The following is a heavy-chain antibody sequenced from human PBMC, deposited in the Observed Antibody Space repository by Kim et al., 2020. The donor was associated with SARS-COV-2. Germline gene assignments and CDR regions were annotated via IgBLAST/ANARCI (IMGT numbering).Heavy chain of an antibody. CDR2: INHSGST. CDR1: GGPFSGYY. J-gene: IGHJ4*02. Sequence: SETLSLTCAVYGGPFSGYYWSWIRQPPGKGLEWIGEINHSGSTNYNPSLKSRVTISVDTSKNQFSLKLSSVTAADTAVYYCARGRVYGSGSVDYWGQGTLVTVFS. D-gene: IGHD3-10*01. V-gene: IGHV4-34*01. CDR3: ARGRVYGSGSVDY.